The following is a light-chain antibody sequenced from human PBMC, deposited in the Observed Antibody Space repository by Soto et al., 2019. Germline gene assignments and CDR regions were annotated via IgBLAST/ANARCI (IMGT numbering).Light chain of an antibody. V-gene: IGKV1-5*03. CDR2: MAS. CDR1: QSITNW. CDR3: QQYYRQAT. Sequence: DIQMTQSPSTLSASVRDRVTITCRASQSITNWLAWYQQKPGKAPKPLIYMASSLESGVPSRFSGSGGGTEFTLTISSLQPDDFATYYCQQYYRQATFGQGTKVEIK. J-gene: IGKJ1*01.